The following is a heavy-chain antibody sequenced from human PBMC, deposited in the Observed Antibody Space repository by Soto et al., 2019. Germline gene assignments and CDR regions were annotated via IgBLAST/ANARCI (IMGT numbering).Heavy chain of an antibody. J-gene: IGHJ6*02. CDR2: INHSGST. V-gene: IGHV4-34*01. D-gene: IGHD2-2*01. CDR3: ARHPGYCSGSNCYGYYTMDV. CDR1: GGSFSGYY. Sequence: SETLSLTCAVYGGSFSGYYWTWIRQPPGTGLEWIGEINHSGSTNYNPSLKSRVTISVDTSKNQFSLKLSSVTAADTAVYSCARHPGYCSGSNCYGYYTMDVWGQGTTVTVSS.